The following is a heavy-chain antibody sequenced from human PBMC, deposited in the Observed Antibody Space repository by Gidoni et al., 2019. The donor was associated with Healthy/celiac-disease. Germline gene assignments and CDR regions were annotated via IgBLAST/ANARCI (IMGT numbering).Heavy chain of an antibody. D-gene: IGHD6-13*01. CDR1: GFTFSDYY. J-gene: IGHJ4*02. Sequence: QVQLVESGGGLVKPGGSLRLSCAASGFTFSDYYMSWIRQAPGKGLEWVSYISSSSSYTNYADSVKGRFTISRDNAKNSLYLQMNSLRAEDTAVYYCARRGAPKDSSSLGYWGQGTLVTVSS. CDR3: ARRGAPKDSSSLGY. V-gene: IGHV3-11*05. CDR2: ISSSSSYT.